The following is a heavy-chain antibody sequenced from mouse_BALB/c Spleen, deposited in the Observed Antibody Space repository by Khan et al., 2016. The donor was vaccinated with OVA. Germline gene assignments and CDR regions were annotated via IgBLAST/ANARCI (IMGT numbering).Heavy chain of an antibody. D-gene: IGHD1-1*01. V-gene: IGHV1-7*01. CDR1: GYTFINYW. CDR2: INPSTGYT. Sequence: QVQLQQSGAELAKPGASVKMSCKASGYTFINYWILWVKQRPGQGLEWIGYINPSTGYTEYNQNFKDKATLTADNSSSTAYMQLGSMAAEDSAVYYCARRGLRWDFDYWGKGTTLTVSS. CDR3: ARRGLRWDFDY. J-gene: IGHJ2*01.